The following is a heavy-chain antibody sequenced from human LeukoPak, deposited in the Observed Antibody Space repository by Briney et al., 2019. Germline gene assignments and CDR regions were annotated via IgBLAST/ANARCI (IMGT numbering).Heavy chain of an antibody. Sequence: PSETLSLTCTVSGGPISSYYWSWIRQPAGKGLEWIGRIYTSGSTNYNPSLESRVTMSVDTSKNQFSLKLSSVTAADTAVYYCARDGGYYDSSGYYYFDYWGQGTLVTVSS. CDR2: IYTSGST. CDR3: ARDGGYYDSSGYYYFDY. V-gene: IGHV4-4*07. J-gene: IGHJ4*02. CDR1: GGPISSYY. D-gene: IGHD3-22*01.